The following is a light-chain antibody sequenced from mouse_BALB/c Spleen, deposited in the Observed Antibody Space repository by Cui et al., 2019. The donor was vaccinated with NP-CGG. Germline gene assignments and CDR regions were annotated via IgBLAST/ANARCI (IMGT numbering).Light chain of an antibody. CDR2: GTN. CDR3: ALWYSNHWV. J-gene: IGLJ1*01. Sequence: QAVVTQESALTTSPGEAVTLTCRSSTGVVTTSNYANWVQEKPDHLFTGLIGGTNNRAPGVPARFSGSLIGDKAPLTITGAQTEDEAIYFCALWYSNHWVFGGGTKLTVL. V-gene: IGLV1*01. CDR1: TGVVTTSNY.